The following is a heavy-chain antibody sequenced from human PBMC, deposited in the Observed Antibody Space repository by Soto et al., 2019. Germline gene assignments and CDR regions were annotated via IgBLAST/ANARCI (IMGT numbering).Heavy chain of an antibody. CDR1: GYSFTGYF. V-gene: IGHV5-10-1*01. D-gene: IGHD6-6*01. Sequence: GESLKISCKAAGYSFTGYFIILVRKMPGKGLEWMARIDPSDTYTNYRPSVQGHVTISPDKSISTADLQWSSLKASDPAMYYCARRSIAARQCGMDVWGQGTTVTAP. CDR2: IDPSDTYT. J-gene: IGHJ6*02. CDR3: ARRSIAARQCGMDV.